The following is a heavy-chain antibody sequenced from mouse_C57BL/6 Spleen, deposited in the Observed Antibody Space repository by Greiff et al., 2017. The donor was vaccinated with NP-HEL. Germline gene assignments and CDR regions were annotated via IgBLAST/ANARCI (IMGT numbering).Heavy chain of an antibody. CDR3: ARGSNWDPYSFDY. CDR2: IDPSDSET. J-gene: IGHJ2*01. V-gene: IGHV1-52*01. Sequence: VQLQQPGAELVRPGSSVKLSCKASGYTFTSYWMHWVKQRPIQGLEWIGNIDPSDSETHYNQKFKDKATLTVDKSSSTAYMQLSSLTSEDSAVYYCARGSNWDPYSFDYWGQGTTLTVSS. D-gene: IGHD4-1*02. CDR1: GYTFTSYW.